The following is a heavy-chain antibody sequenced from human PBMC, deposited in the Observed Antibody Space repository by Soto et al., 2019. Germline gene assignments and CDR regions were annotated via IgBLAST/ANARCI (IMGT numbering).Heavy chain of an antibody. V-gene: IGHV3-30*18. CDR2: ILYDVSKK. D-gene: IGHD6-19*01. J-gene: IGHJ6*02. CDR1: GFTFSSYG. Sequence: QVQLVESGGGVVQPGRSLRLSCAASGFTFSSYGMHWVRQAPGKGLEWVAVILYDVSKKYYADSVKGRFTISRDNSKNRMYQQMSSLRAEDTAMYFCVKDGSSGWPYFDDMDVWGQGTTVTVSS. CDR3: VKDGSSGWPYFDDMDV.